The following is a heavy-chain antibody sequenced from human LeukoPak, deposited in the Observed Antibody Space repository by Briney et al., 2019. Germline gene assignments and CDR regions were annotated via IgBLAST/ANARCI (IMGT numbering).Heavy chain of an antibody. V-gene: IGHV3-23*01. CDR2: ISGSGGST. D-gene: IGHD3-22*01. J-gene: IGHJ3*02. CDR1: GFTFSSYS. Sequence: GGSLRLSCAASGFTFSSYSMNWVRQAPGKGLEWVSAISGSGGSTYYADSVKGRFTISRDNSKSTLYLQMNSLRAEDTAVYYCAKDNYEYYYDSSGYHLDAFDIWGQGTMVTVSS. CDR3: AKDNYEYYYDSSGYHLDAFDI.